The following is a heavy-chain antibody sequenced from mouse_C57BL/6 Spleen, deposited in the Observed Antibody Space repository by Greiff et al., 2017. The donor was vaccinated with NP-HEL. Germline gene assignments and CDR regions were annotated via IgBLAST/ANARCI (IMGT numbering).Heavy chain of an antibody. D-gene: IGHD1-1*01. V-gene: IGHV1-80*01. CDR1: GYAFSSYW. CDR2: IYPGDGDP. Sequence: VQLQQSGAELVKPGASVKISCKASGYAFSSYWMNWVKQRPGKGLEWIGPIYPGDGDPNYNGKFKGKATLTADKSSSTAYMQLSSLTSEDSAVYFCALPYYYGSPYAMDYWGQGTSVTVSS. J-gene: IGHJ4*01. CDR3: ALPYYYGSPYAMDY.